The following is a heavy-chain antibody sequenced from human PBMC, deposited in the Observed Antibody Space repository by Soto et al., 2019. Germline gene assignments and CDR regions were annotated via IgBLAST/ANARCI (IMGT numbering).Heavy chain of an antibody. D-gene: IGHD3-3*01. CDR2: ISHDGSNK. J-gene: IGHJ6*02. CDR1: GFTFSSYG. CDR3: TKRRNVLRFLEWSSGMEV. V-gene: IGHV3-30*18. Sequence: GGSLRLSCAASGFTFSSYGMHWVRQAPGKGLEWVAFISHDGSNKYYGDSMKGRIAMSRDNSKSTLYLQMSSLRAEDTAVYYCTKRRNVLRFLEWSSGMEVWGQGTTVTVSS.